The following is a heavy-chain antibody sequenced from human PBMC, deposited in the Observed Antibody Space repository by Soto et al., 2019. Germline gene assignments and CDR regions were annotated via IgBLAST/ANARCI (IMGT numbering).Heavy chain of an antibody. Sequence: QKYLVESGGGVVQPGGSLRLSCVASGSIFSGYGMHWVRQAPGKGLEWVAVIWYDGSNKYYADSVKGRFTISRDNSKNKLYLQMDSLRAEDTAVYYCARDGIGGTVFRGFCDYWGQGTLVTVSS. J-gene: IGHJ4*02. CDR3: ARDGIGGTVFRGFCDY. CDR1: GSIFSGYG. V-gene: IGHV3-33*01. CDR2: IWYDGSNK. D-gene: IGHD1-7*01.